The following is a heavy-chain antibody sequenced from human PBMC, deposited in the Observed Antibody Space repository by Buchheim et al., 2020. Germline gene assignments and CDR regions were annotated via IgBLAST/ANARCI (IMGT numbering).Heavy chain of an antibody. CDR2: IIPILGIA. CDR1: GGTFSSYT. J-gene: IGHJ6*02. Sequence: QVQLVQSGAEVKKPGSSVKVSCKASGGTFSSYTISWVRQAPGQGLEWMGRIIPILGIANYAQKFQGRVTITADKSTSTDYMELSSLRSEDTAVYYCARDGYCSGGSCYYYYGMDVWGQGTT. V-gene: IGHV1-69*08. D-gene: IGHD2-15*01. CDR3: ARDGYCSGGSCYYYYGMDV.